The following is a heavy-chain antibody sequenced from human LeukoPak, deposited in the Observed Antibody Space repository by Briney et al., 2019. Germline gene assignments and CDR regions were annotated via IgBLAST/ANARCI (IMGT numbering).Heavy chain of an antibody. CDR1: GFTFSRYS. V-gene: IGHV3-21*01. CDR2: ISSGSSFM. CDR3: ARDYYDSSGSSWFDP. Sequence: GSLRLSCAASGFTFSRYSMNWVRQAPGKGLEWVSSISSGSSFMYYADSVKGRFTISRDNAKNSLYLQMNSLRAKATALYYCARDYYDSSGSSWFDPWGQGTLVTVSS. J-gene: IGHJ5*02. D-gene: IGHD3-22*01.